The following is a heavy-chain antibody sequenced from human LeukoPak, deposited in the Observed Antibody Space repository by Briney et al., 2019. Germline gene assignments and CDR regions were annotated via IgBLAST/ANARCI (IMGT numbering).Heavy chain of an antibody. J-gene: IGHJ3*02. CDR3: AKSRYDILTSYPDDAFDI. CDR2: ICGSGEST. Sequence: PGGSLRLSCVASGFTFSSYAMSWVRQAPGKGLEWVSGICGSGESTYYADSVKGRFTISRDNSKNTLYLQMNSLRAEDTAVYFCAKSRYDILTSYPDDAFDIWGQGTKVTVSS. CDR1: GFTFSSYA. V-gene: IGHV3-23*01. D-gene: IGHD3-9*01.